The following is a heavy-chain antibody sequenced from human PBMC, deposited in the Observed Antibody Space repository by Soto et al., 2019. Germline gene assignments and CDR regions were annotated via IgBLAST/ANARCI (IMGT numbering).Heavy chain of an antibody. J-gene: IGHJ4*02. Sequence: GASLKISCKGSGYSFTSYWFSWVRQMPGKGLEWMGRIDPSDSYTNYSPSFQGHVTISADKSISTAYLQWSSLKASDTAMYYCARQGFTGQWLSYWGQGTLVTVSS. CDR3: ARQGFTGQWLSY. D-gene: IGHD3-22*01. CDR2: IDPSDSYT. V-gene: IGHV5-10-1*01. CDR1: GYSFTSYW.